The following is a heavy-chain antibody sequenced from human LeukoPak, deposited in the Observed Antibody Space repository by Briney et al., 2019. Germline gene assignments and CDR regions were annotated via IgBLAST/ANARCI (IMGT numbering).Heavy chain of an antibody. CDR3: AELGITMIGGV. CDR2: ISSSSSYI. J-gene: IGHJ6*04. V-gene: IGHV3-21*01. D-gene: IGHD3-10*02. CDR1: GFAFSSYS. Sequence: GGSLRLSCAASGFAFSSYSMNWVRQAPGKGLEWVSSISSSSSYIYYADSVKGRFTISRDNAKNSLYLQMNSLRAEDTAVYYCAELGITMIGGVWGKGTTVTISS.